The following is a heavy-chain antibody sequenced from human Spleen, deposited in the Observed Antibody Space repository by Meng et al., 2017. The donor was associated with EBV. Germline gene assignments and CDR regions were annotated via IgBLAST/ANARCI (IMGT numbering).Heavy chain of an antibody. CDR3: ARDLTYCGGDCY. CDR2: INPSDGST. J-gene: IGHJ4*02. D-gene: IGHD2-21*02. V-gene: IGHV1-46*01. Sequence: QVQLVQSGAEVKKPGASVKVSCKASGYIFTKYYMYWVRQAPGQGLEWMGTINPSDGSTRYAQKFQGRVTMTRDTSTRTVYMEVSSLRSEDTAMYYCARDLTYCGGDCYWGQGTLVTVSS. CDR1: GYIFTKYY.